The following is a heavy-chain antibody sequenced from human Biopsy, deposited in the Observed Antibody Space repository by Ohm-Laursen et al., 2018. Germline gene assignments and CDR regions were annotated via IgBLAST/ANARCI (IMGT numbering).Heavy chain of an antibody. CDR3: AKDKGTFNFYYYGMDV. Sequence: SSLRLSCAAFGFSFSSYGMHWVRRAPGKGLEWVAVLWYDGTNKYYADSVKGRFTISRDNSKNTLYLQMSSLRVEDTAVYFCAKDKGTFNFYYYGMDVWGQGTTVTVSS. J-gene: IGHJ6*02. CDR1: GFSFSSYG. V-gene: IGHV3-33*06. CDR2: LWYDGTNK. D-gene: IGHD2/OR15-2a*01.